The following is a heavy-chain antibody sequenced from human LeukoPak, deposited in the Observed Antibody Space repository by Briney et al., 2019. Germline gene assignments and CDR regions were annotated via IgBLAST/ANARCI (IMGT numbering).Heavy chain of an antibody. J-gene: IGHJ4*02. V-gene: IGHV4-59*01. D-gene: IGHD5-18*01. CDR2: IYYSGST. CDR1: GGSITNYY. CDR3: ARTRGYSYGYPDY. Sequence: SETLSLTCTVSGGSITNYYWTWIRQPPGKGLEYLGYIYYSGSTKYNPSLNSRVTMSLDMSKKQFSLNLSSVTAADTAVYYCARTRGYSYGYPDYWGQGTLVTVSS.